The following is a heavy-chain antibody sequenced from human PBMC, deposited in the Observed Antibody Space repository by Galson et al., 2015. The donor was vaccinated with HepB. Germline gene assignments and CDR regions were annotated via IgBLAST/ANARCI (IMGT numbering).Heavy chain of an antibody. Sequence: SLRLSCAASGFTFRNYGMSWVRQAPGKGLEWVSSISGSGGSTYYADSVKGRFTVSRDNSKNTLFLQMNSLRAEDTAAYYCACLIPVAGTGYWGQGTLVTVSS. J-gene: IGHJ4*02. V-gene: IGHV3-23*01. CDR3: ACLIPVAGTGY. D-gene: IGHD6-13*01. CDR2: ISGSGGST. CDR1: GFTFRNYG.